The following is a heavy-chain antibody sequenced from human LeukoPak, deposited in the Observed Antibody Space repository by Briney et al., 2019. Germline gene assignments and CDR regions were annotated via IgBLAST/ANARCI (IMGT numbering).Heavy chain of an antibody. CDR3: ARTGRHYYDSSGYYLAAAADNWFDP. CDR2: ISAYNGNT. V-gene: IGHV1-18*01. D-gene: IGHD3-22*01. Sequence: ASVKVSCKASGYTFTSYGISWVRQAPGQGLEWMGWISAYNGNTNYAQKLQGRVTMTTDTSTSTAYMELRSLRSDDTAVYYCARTGRHYYDSSGYYLAAAADNWFDPWGQGTLVTVSS. J-gene: IGHJ5*02. CDR1: GYTFTSYG.